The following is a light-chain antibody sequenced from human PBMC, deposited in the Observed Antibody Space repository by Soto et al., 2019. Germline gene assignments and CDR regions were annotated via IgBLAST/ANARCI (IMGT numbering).Light chain of an antibody. CDR2: SNN. V-gene: IGLV1-44*01. CDR3: AAWDDSLNGVV. Sequence: QSVLTQPPAASGTPGQRVTISCSGSSSNIGKNTVNWYQQLPGTAPTLLIYSNNQRPSGVPDRFSGSKSGTSVSLAISGLQSEDEADYYCAAWDDSLNGVVFGGGTKLTVL. J-gene: IGLJ2*01. CDR1: SSNIGKNT.